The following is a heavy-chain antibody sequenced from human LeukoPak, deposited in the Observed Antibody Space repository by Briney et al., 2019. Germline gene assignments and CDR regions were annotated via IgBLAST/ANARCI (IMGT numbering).Heavy chain of an antibody. CDR1: GFTFSSYG. CDR3: VRVVTTGSGWYHFDN. Sequence: GGSLRLSCAASGFTFSSYGMHWVRQAPGKGLEWVAVIWYDGSNKYYADSVKGRFTISRDNSKNTLYLQMNSLKTEDTAVYYCVRVVTTGSGWYHFDNWGQGTLVTVSS. J-gene: IGHJ4*02. V-gene: IGHV3-33*01. D-gene: IGHD6-13*01. CDR2: IWYDGSNK.